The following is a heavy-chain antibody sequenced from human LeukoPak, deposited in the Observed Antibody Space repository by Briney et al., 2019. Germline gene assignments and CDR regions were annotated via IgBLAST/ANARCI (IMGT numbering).Heavy chain of an antibody. J-gene: IGHJ4*02. CDR3: AKDSSFFHYDSRTLDY. CDR2: IRYDGSNK. V-gene: IGHV3-30*02. D-gene: IGHD3-22*01. Sequence: GGSLRLSCAASGFTFSSYGMHWVRQAPGKGLEWVAFIRYDGSNKYYADSVKGRFTISRDNSKNTLYLQMNSLRAEDTAVFYGAKDSSFFHYDSRTLDYWGKGTLVTVSS. CDR1: GFTFSSYG.